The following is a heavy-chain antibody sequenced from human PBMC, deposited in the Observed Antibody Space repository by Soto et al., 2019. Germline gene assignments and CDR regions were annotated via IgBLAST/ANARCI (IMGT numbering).Heavy chain of an antibody. CDR1: GFTFISYS. D-gene: IGHD6-13*01. V-gene: IGHV3-21*01. Sequence: EVQLVESGGGLVKPGGSLRLSCAASGFTFISYSMNWVRQAPGKGLEWGSSISSSSSYIYYADSVKGRFTISRDNAKNSLYLQMNSLRAEDTAVYYCARMGSHRYYYYGMDVWGQGTTVTVSS. CDR3: ARMGSHRYYYYGMDV. J-gene: IGHJ6*02. CDR2: ISSSSSYI.